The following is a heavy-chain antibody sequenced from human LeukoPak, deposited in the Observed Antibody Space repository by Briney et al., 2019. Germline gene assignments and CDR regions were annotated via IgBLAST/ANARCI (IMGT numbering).Heavy chain of an antibody. V-gene: IGHV3-15*01. CDR2: SKTDGGTT. D-gene: IGHD2-2*01. CDR3: TTVVDCSSTSCHDY. J-gene: IGHJ4*02. Sequence: SKTDGGTTDYAAPVKGRFTISRDDSKNTLYLQMNSLKTEDTAVYYCTTVVDCSSTSCHDYWGQGTLVTVSS.